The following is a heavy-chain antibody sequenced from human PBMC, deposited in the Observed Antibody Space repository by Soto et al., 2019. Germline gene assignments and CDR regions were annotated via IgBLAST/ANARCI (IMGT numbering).Heavy chain of an antibody. J-gene: IGHJ5*02. V-gene: IGHV3-11*01. D-gene: IGHD2-21*01. CDR1: GFTFNEYY. CDR2: ISIGGSNT. Sequence: QVRLVESGGGLVKPGGSLRLSCAASGFTFNEYYMSWIRQAPGKGLEWIAYISIGGSNTYYADSVEGRFTISRDNAKNFLYLQLDSLRVEDTAVYYCARCAYGAEASERWFEPWGQGTLVSVSS. CDR3: ARCAYGAEASERWFEP.